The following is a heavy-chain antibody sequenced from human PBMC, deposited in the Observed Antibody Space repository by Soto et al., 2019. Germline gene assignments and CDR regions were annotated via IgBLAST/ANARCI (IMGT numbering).Heavy chain of an antibody. D-gene: IGHD3-3*01. Sequence: SETLSLTCTVSGGSISSGDYYWGWIRQPPGKGLEWIGSIYYSGSTYYNPSLKSRVTISVDTSKNQFSLKLSSVTAADTAVYYCARYYDFWSGYYYYFDYWGQGTLVTVSS. CDR1: GGSISSGDYY. J-gene: IGHJ4*02. V-gene: IGHV4-39*01. CDR3: ARYYDFWSGYYYYFDY. CDR2: IYYSGST.